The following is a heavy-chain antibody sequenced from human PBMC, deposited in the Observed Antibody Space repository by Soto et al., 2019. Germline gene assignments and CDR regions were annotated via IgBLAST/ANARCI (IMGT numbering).Heavy chain of an antibody. CDR1: GFTFSTYA. J-gene: IGHJ6*02. V-gene: IGHV3-23*01. CDR3: ARSIAAAGTGGMDV. Sequence: GGSLRLSCAASGFTFSTYAMSWVRQDPGKGLEWISAISSSGGTIYYADSVKGRFTISRDNSKNTLYLQMNSLRAEDTAVYYCARSIAAAGTGGMDVWGQGTTVTVSS. CDR2: ISSSGGTI. D-gene: IGHD6-13*01.